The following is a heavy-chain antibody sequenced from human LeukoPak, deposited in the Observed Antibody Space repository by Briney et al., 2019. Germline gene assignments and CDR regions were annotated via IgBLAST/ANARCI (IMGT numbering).Heavy chain of an antibody. CDR1: GYTFTGYY. CDR3: ARDHAAYSSSWYDFDY. D-gene: IGHD6-13*01. V-gene: IGHV1-2*02. J-gene: IGHJ4*02. CDR2: INPNSGGT. Sequence: ASVKVSCKASGYTFTGYYMHWVRQAPGQGLELMGWINPNSGGTNYAQKFQGRVTMTRDTSISTAYMELSRLRSDDTAVYYCARDHAAYSSSWYDFDYWGQGTLVTVSS.